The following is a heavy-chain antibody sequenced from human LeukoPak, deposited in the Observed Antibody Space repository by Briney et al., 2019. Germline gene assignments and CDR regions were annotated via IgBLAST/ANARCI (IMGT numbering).Heavy chain of an antibody. J-gene: IGHJ5*02. Sequence: SETLSLTCTVSGGSISSYYWSWIRQPPRKGLEWIGYIHYSGSTNYNPSLKSRVTISVDTSKNQFSLKLSSVTAADTAVYYCARDLLVAGFDPWGQGTLVTVSS. CDR3: ARDLLVAGFDP. V-gene: IGHV4-59*01. CDR1: GGSISSYY. D-gene: IGHD2-15*01. CDR2: IHYSGST.